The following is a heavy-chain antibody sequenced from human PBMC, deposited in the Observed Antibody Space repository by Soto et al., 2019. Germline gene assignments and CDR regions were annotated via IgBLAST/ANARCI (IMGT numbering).Heavy chain of an antibody. J-gene: IGHJ3*02. Sequence: ASVKVSCKASGYTFTSYYMHWVRQAPGQGLEWMGIINPSGGSTSYAQKFQGRVTMTRDTSTSTVYMELSSLRSEDTAVYYCARVDTMVRGVIMMGAFDIWGQGTMVTVSS. CDR1: GYTFTSYY. D-gene: IGHD3-10*01. CDR3: ARVDTMVRGVIMMGAFDI. CDR2: INPSGGST. V-gene: IGHV1-46*03.